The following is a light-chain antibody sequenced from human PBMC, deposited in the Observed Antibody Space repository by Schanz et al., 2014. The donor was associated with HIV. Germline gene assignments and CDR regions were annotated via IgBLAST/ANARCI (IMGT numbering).Light chain of an antibody. CDR1: GSDFGTSLS. CDR3: CSFASGKRV. CDR2: DVS. V-gene: IGLV2-14*03. J-gene: IGLJ3*02. Sequence: QSALIQPASVSGPPGQSITFSCTGAGSDFGTSLSLSWYQQHPGKAPKLMIYDVSNRPSGISNRFSGSKSGSTASLTISGLQAEDEADYYCCSFASGKRVFGGGTKLTVL.